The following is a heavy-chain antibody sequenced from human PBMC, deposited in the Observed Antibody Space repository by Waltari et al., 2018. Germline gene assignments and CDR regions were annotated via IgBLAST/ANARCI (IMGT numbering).Heavy chain of an antibody. CDR2: VSPYDWNT. J-gene: IGHJ4*02. CDR3: ARGDDILTDYYKGLDY. Sequence: QIRLVQSGDEIKEPGASVKVSCKASGYTFTSYGISWLRRAPGQGHEWMGVVSPYDWNTNYAPKVQGRVGITTDTSTTTAYMELRSLTSDDTAMYYCARGDDILTDYYKGLDYWGQGTLVTVSS. CDR1: GYTFTSYG. V-gene: IGHV1-18*01. D-gene: IGHD3-9*01.